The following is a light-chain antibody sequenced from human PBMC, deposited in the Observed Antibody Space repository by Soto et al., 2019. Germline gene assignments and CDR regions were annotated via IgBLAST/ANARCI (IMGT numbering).Light chain of an antibody. CDR2: DIS. CDR1: QSVSSN. Sequence: EIVMKQSPATLSVSTGERATLSCRASQSVSSNLAWYQQKPGQAPRLLIYDISSRATGIPDRFSGSVSGTDFTLTITRLEPEDFAVFYCQQYGSSEIIFGQGTRLEIK. V-gene: IGKV3-20*01. J-gene: IGKJ5*01. CDR3: QQYGSSEII.